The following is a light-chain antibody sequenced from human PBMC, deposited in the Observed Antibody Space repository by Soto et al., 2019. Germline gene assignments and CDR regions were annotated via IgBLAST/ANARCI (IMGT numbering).Light chain of an antibody. Sequence: DIQMTQSPSTLSASVGDRVTINCRASQIISNWLAWYQQKPGKAPRLLIYKASMLESGVPSRFSGSGSGTEFTLTISSLQPDDCATYYCQQYNHYYTFGQGTKLEIK. J-gene: IGKJ2*01. CDR1: QIISNW. CDR2: KAS. V-gene: IGKV1-5*03. CDR3: QQYNHYYT.